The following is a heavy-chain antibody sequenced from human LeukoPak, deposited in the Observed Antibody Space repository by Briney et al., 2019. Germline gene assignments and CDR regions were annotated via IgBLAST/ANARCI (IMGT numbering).Heavy chain of an antibody. Sequence: SETLSLTCTVSGGSISSYYWSWIRQPPGKGLEWIGEINHSGSTNYNPSLKSRVTISVDTSKNQFSLKPSSVTAADTAVYYCARLPESGYGVSDYWGQGTLVTVSS. J-gene: IGHJ4*02. CDR1: GGSISSYY. CDR2: INHSGST. D-gene: IGHD4-17*01. CDR3: ARLPESGYGVSDY. V-gene: IGHV4-34*01.